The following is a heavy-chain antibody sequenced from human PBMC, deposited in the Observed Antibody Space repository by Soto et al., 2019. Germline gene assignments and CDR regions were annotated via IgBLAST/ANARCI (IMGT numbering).Heavy chain of an antibody. V-gene: IGHV5-51*01. CDR3: ARRITPSTGWDY. Sequence: PGESLKISCKGSGYMFTSYWIGWVRQMPGKGLEWMGIIHGGDSNTRYSPSFDGQVTISTDKSINTAYLQWSSLKASDTAMYYCARRITPSTGWDYWGQGTLVTVSS. CDR1: GYMFTSYW. D-gene: IGHD6-19*01. J-gene: IGHJ4*02. CDR2: IHGGDSNT.